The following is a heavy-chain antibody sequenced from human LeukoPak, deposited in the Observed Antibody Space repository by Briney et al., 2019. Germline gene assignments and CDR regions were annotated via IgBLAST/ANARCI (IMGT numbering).Heavy chain of an antibody. CDR1: GGSISNYY. Sequence: SETLSLTCSVPGGSISNYYWTWIRQPPGKGLEWIGYIFHSGSANYNPSLKSRVTMSVDMSKNQFSLNLSSVGAADTGIYYCARYFGGKTLDYWDQGALVTVSS. V-gene: IGHV4-59*01. D-gene: IGHD4-23*01. J-gene: IGHJ4*02. CDR3: ARYFGGKTLDY. CDR2: IFHSGSA.